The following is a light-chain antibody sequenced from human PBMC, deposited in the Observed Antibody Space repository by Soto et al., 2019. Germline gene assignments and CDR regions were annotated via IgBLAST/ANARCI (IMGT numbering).Light chain of an antibody. CDR1: QGITND. Sequence: AIQMTQSPSTLPASVGDRVTIICRASQGITNDSSWYQQKPGKAPKLLIYAASTLQYGVPSRFSGSGSGTDFTLTISSLQPEDFSTYYCLQDYSYPRTFGQGTKVDIK. V-gene: IGKV1-6*01. J-gene: IGKJ1*01. CDR2: AAS. CDR3: LQDYSYPRT.